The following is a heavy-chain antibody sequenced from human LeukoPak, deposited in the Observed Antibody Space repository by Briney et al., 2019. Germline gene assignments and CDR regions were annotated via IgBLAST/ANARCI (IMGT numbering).Heavy chain of an antibody. CDR1: GFSLSTYG. CDR2: ITGTGGST. CDR3: AKDHGTAVAGFYY. V-gene: IGHV3-23*01. J-gene: IGHJ4*02. Sequence: GASLRLSCAASGFSLSTYGVSWVRQPPGKGLEWVSGITGTGGSTYYADSVKGRFTVSRDTSKNTLYLQMNSLRAEDTAIYYCAKDHGTAVAGFYYWGQGTLVTVSS. D-gene: IGHD6-19*01.